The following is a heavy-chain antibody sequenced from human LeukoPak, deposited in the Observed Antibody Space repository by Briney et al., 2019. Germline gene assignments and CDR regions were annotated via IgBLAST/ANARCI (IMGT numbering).Heavy chain of an antibody. D-gene: IGHD5-12*01. CDR1: GYTFSNYA. CDR2: INTGNGNT. Sequence: GASVKVSCKASGYTFSNYAIHWVRQAPGQRLEWMGWINTGNGNTKYSQKFQGRVTITRATSASTAYMELSSLRSEDTAVYYCARVGYSGYDSRPVLNYWGQGTLVTVSS. J-gene: IGHJ4*02. V-gene: IGHV1-3*04. CDR3: ARVGYSGYDSRPVLNY.